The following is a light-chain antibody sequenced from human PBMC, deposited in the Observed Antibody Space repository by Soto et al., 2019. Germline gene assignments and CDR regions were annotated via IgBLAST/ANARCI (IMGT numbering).Light chain of an antibody. V-gene: IGLV2-14*03. Sequence: QSALTQPASVSGSPGQSITISCTGPSGDFAGSDLVSWYQHHQGKAPKVMIYDVSNRPSGVSHRFSGSKSGNTASLTISGLQAEDEADYYCSSYMSSTTSDVFGTGTKVTVL. CDR3: SSYMSSTTSDV. J-gene: IGLJ1*01. CDR1: SGDFAGSDL. CDR2: DVS.